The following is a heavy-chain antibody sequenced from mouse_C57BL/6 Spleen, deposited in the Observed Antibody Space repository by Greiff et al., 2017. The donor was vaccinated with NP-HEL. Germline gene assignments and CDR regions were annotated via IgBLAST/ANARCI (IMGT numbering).Heavy chain of an antibody. V-gene: IGHV5-4*01. CDR2: ISDGGSYT. J-gene: IGHJ4*01. D-gene: IGHD1-1*01. CDR1: GFTFSSYA. CDR3: ARGDTTDYYAMDY. Sequence: EVQRVESGGGLVKPGGSLKLSCAASGFTFSSYAMSWVRQTPEKRLEWVATISDGGSYTYYPDNVKGRFTISRDNAKNNLYLQMSHLKSEDTAMYYCARGDTTDYYAMDYWGQGTSVTVSS.